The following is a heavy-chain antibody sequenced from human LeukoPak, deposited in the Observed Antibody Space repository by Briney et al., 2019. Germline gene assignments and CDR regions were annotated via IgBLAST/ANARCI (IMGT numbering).Heavy chain of an antibody. CDR1: GGSISGYY. CDR3: ARHFYSSSSGLFYFDY. D-gene: IGHD6-19*01. CDR2: IYYSGST. V-gene: IGHV4-59*08. Sequence: SETLSLTCTVSGGSISGYYWSWIRQSPGKGLEWIGYIYYSGSTNYNPYLKSRVAISGDTSTNQFSLKLSSVTAADTAVYYCARHFYSSSSGLFYFDYWGQGTLVTVSS. J-gene: IGHJ4*02.